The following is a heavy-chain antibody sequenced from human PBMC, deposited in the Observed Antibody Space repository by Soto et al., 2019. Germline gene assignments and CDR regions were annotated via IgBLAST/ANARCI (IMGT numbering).Heavy chain of an antibody. D-gene: IGHD3-22*01. CDR2: ISPSGGST. V-gene: IGHV1-46*01. J-gene: IGHJ4*02. CDR1: GYTFTSYY. CDR3: ARDPDAGMYYYDSSGLLDY. Sequence: ASVKVSCKASGYTFTSYYMHWVRQAPGQGLEWMGIISPSGGSTSYAQKFQGRVTMTRDTSTSTVYMELSSLRSEDTAVYYCARDPDAGMYYYDSSGLLDYWGQGTLVTVSS.